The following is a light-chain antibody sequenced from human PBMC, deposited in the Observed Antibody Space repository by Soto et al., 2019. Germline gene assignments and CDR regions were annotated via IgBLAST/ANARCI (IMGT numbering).Light chain of an antibody. Sequence: EIVMTQSPATLSVSPGERTTISCRASQSVSSNLAWYQEKPGQAPRLLIYGASTRDTGIPARFNGSGSGTECTLTVSRVQSEDYAVYYCQEYNNWPPRHTFGQGTKLEIK. CDR3: QEYNNWPPRHT. J-gene: IGKJ2*01. CDR2: GAS. CDR1: QSVSSN. V-gene: IGKV3-15*01.